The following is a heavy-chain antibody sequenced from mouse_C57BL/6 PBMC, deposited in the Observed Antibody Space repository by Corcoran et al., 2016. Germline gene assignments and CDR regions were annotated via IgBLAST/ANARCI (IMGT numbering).Heavy chain of an antibody. J-gene: IGHJ2*01. V-gene: IGHV1-76*01. CDR3: ARGVLYDGYYFDY. D-gene: IGHD2-3*01. CDR2: IYPGSGNT. Sequence: QVQLKQSGAELVRPGASVKLSCKASGYTCTDYYINWVKQRPGQGLEWIARIYPGSGNTYYNEKFKGKATLTAEKSSSTAYMQLSSLTSEDSAVYFCARGVLYDGYYFDYWGQGTTLTVSS. CDR1: GYTCTDYY.